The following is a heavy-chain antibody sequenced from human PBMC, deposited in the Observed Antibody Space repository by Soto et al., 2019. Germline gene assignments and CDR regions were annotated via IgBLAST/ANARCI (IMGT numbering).Heavy chain of an antibody. CDR3: ARGVVITSSSNYYGMDV. CDR1: GYTFTGYY. D-gene: IGHD3-22*01. V-gene: IGHV1-2*04. CDR2: INPNSGGT. J-gene: IGHJ6*02. Sequence: ASVKVSCKASGYTFTGYYMHWVRQAPGQGLEWMGWINPNSGGTNYAQKFQGWVIMTRDTSISTAYMELSRLRSDDTAVYYCARGVVITSSSNYYGMDVWGQGTTVTVSS.